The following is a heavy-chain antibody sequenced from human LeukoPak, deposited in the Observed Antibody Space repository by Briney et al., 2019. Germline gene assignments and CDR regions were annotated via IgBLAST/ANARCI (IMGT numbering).Heavy chain of an antibody. J-gene: IGHJ4*02. CDR3: ARDSDILTQ. CDR1: GYTFTGYY. V-gene: IGHV1-2*02. Sequence: GASVKVSCKASGYTFTGYYMHWVRQAPGQGLEWMGWIDPNSGDTNYVQKFQGRVTMTRDTSITTAYMELSRLTSDDTAVYYCARDSDILTQWGQGTLVTVSS. D-gene: IGHD3-9*01. CDR2: IDPNSGDT.